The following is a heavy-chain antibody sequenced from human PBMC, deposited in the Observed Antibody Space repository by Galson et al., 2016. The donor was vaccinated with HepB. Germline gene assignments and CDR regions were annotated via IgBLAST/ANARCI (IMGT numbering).Heavy chain of an antibody. V-gene: IGHV4-39*01. Sequence: ETLSLTCSVSGCSIGGSSYYWGWIRKPPGKGPEWIGNIYYSGNTYYNPSLKCRVTISVETSKNQFSLNLSSVTAPDTDVYYCARHVPLVQHWGQGTLVTVSS. CDR1: GCSIGGSSYY. CDR2: IYYSGNT. D-gene: IGHD6-6*01. J-gene: IGHJ1*01. CDR3: ARHVPLVQH.